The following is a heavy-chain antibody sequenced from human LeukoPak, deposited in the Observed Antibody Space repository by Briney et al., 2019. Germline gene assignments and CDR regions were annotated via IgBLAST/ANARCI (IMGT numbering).Heavy chain of an antibody. V-gene: IGHV1-8*01. Sequence: EASVKVSCKASGYTFTNYHMHWVRQAPGQGLEWMGWMNPNNGNTGYAQKFQGRVTMTRNTSISTAYMELSSLRFEDTAVYYCARGGQWLSNWFDPWGQGTLVTASS. CDR1: GYTFTNYH. D-gene: IGHD3-22*01. J-gene: IGHJ5*02. CDR3: ARGGQWLSNWFDP. CDR2: MNPNNGNT.